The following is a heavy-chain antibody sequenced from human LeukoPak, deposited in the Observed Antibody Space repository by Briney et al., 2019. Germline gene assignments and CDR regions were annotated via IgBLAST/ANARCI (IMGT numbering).Heavy chain of an antibody. V-gene: IGHV3-7*01. J-gene: IGHJ4*02. CDR2: IKGDGSEE. D-gene: IGHD6-13*01. Sequence: GWALTVSCVNCRLKFKKYLMRWVGQVAARGVDGVANIKGDGSEEQYVDSVQGRCTISRNHAANSLYLEMNSLRVEDTAVYYCARDSIIGAAGSDYWGRGTLVTVPS. CDR3: ARDSIIGAAGSDY. CDR1: RLKFKKYL.